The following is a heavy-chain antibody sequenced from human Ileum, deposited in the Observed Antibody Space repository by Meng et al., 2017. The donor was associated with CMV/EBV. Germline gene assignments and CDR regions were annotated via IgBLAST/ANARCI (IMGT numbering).Heavy chain of an antibody. CDR3: GTVPFWGGPTDTF. Sequence: GGSLRLSCEASGFTVSSNHMTWVRQAPGKGLEWVSVIYDGETTSYADSVKGRFFISRDNSKNTLYLQMNSLRVDDTAVYYCGTVPFWGGPTDTFWGQGKLVTVSS. D-gene: IGHD3-3*01. V-gene: IGHV3-53*01. CDR1: GFTVSSNH. J-gene: IGHJ4*02. CDR2: IYDGETT.